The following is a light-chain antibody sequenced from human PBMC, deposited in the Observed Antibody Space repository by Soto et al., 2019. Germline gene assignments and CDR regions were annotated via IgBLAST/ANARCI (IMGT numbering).Light chain of an antibody. CDR3: CSYAGSSTWV. CDR1: SSDVGSYNL. J-gene: IGLJ3*02. CDR2: EGS. Sequence: QSALTQPASASGSPGQSITISCTGTSSDVGSYNLVSWYQQHPGKAPKLMIYEGSKRPSGVSNRFSGSKSGNTASPTISGLQAEDEADYYCCSYAGSSTWVFGGGTKLTVL. V-gene: IGLV2-23*01.